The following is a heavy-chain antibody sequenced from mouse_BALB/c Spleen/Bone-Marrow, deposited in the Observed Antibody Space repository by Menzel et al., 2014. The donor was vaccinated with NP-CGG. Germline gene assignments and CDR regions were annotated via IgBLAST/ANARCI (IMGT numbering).Heavy chain of an antibody. J-gene: IGHJ4*01. D-gene: IGHD4-1*01. CDR3: ARWEYYAMDY. Sequence: EVQLQQSGAELVKPGASVKLSCTASGFNIKDTYMHWVKQRPEQGLEWIGRIDPANGNTKYDPKFQGMATITADTSSNTAYLQLSSLTSEDTAVYYCARWEYYAMDYWGRGTSVTVSS. CDR2: IDPANGNT. CDR1: GFNIKDTY. V-gene: IGHV14-3*02.